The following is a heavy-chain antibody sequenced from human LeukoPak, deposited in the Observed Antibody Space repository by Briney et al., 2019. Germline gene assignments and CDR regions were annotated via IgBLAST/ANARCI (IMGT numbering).Heavy chain of an antibody. V-gene: IGHV5-51*01. Sequence: GESLKISFKGSGYSFTSYWLGWVRQMPGKGLKWMGIIYPGDSDTRYSPSFQGHVTISADMFISTVYLQWSSLKASDTAMYYCARPLAVAGTGDYWGQGTLVTVSS. CDR1: GYSFTSYW. J-gene: IGHJ4*02. CDR2: IYPGDSDT. D-gene: IGHD6-19*01. CDR3: ARPLAVAGTGDY.